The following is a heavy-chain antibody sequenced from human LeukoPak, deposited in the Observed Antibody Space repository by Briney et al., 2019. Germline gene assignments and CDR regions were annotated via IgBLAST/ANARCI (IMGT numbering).Heavy chain of an antibody. Sequence: GGSLRLSCATSGFIFSNYAVNWVRQAPGKGLEWVSYISSSGSTIYYADSVKGRFTISRDNAKNSLYLQMNSLRAEDTAVYYCARDRPYYYGSGAGTDDAFDIWGQGTMVTVSS. CDR1: GFIFSNYA. CDR2: ISSSGSTI. V-gene: IGHV3-48*03. CDR3: ARDRPYYYGSGAGTDDAFDI. D-gene: IGHD3-10*01. J-gene: IGHJ3*02.